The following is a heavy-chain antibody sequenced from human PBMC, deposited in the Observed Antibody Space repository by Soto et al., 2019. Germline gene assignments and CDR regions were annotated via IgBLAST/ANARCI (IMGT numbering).Heavy chain of an antibody. CDR3: ARAISLSVRWFDP. J-gene: IGHJ5*02. CDR2: ISYDGSNK. Sequence: GGSLRLSCAASGFTFSSYAMHWVRQAPGKGLEWVAVISYDGSNKYYADSVKGRFTISRDNSKNTLYLQMNSLRAEDTAVYYCARAISLSVRWFDPWGQGTLVTVSS. V-gene: IGHV3-30-3*01. CDR1: GFTFSSYA.